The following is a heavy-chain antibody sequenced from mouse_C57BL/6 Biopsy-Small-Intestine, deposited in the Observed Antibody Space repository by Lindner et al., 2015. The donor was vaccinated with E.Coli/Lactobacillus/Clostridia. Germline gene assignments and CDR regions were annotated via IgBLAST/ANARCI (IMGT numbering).Heavy chain of an antibody. D-gene: IGHD1-1*01. V-gene: IGHV1-31*01. CDR3: ARLGGSSGYFDY. CDR1: GYSFTVYY. J-gene: IGHJ2*01. CDR2: IYPYNGLS. Sequence: VQLQESGPELVKPEASVKISCKASGYSFTVYYMLWVKQSHGNILDWIGYIYPYNGLSSYNQKFKGKATLTVDKSSSTAYMELRSLTSEDSAVYYCARLGGSSGYFDYWGQGTTLTVSS.